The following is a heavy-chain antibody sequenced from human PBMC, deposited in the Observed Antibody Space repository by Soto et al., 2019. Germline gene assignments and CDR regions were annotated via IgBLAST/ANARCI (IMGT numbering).Heavy chain of an antibody. CDR2: ISSSSSTI. CDR1: GFTFSSYS. V-gene: IGHV3-48*01. Sequence: EVQLVESGGGLVQPGGSLRLSCAASGFTFSSYSMNWVRQAPGKGLEWVSYISSSSSTIYYADSVKGRFTISRDNAKNSLYLKMNSLRAEDTAVYYCATPYSSSWYPVWGQGTTVTVSS. CDR3: ATPYSSSWYPV. D-gene: IGHD6-13*01. J-gene: IGHJ6*02.